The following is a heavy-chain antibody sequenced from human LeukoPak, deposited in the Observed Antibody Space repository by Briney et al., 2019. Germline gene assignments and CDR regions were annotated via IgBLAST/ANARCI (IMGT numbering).Heavy chain of an antibody. J-gene: IGHJ4*02. CDR2: ISSSSSTI. CDR3: AREESGISIFGVVIF. D-gene: IGHD3-3*01. CDR1: GLTISSYS. V-gene: IGHV3-48*01. Sequence: PGGSLRLSCAASGLTISSYSMNWVRQAPGKGLQWVSYISSSSSTIYYADSVKGRFTISRDNSKNTLYLQMNSLGAEDTAVYYCAREESGISIFGVVIFWGQGTLVTVSS.